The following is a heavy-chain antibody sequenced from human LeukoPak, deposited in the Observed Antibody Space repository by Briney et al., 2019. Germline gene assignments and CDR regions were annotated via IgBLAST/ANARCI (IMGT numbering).Heavy chain of an antibody. V-gene: IGHV4-34*01. J-gene: IGHJ4*02. CDR2: INHSGST. CDR3: ARGHSGY. Sequence: PSETLSLTCAVYGGSFSGYYWSWIRQPPGKGLEWIGEINHSGSTNYNPSLKSRVTISVDPSKNQFSLKLSSVTAADTAVYYRARGHSGYWGQGTLVTVSS. CDR1: GGSFSGYY. D-gene: IGHD3-10*01.